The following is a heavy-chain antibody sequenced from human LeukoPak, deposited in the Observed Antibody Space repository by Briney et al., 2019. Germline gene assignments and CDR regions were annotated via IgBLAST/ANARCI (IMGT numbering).Heavy chain of an antibody. CDR3: ARSIVATVEMFDY. Sequence: SVKVSCKASGGTFSSYAISWVRQAPGQGLEWMGGIIPIFGTANYAQKFQGRVTITADESTSTDYMELSSLRSEDTAVYYCARSIVATVEMFDYWGQGTLVTVSS. CDR2: IIPIFGTA. J-gene: IGHJ4*02. CDR1: GGTFSSYA. V-gene: IGHV1-69*01. D-gene: IGHD5-12*01.